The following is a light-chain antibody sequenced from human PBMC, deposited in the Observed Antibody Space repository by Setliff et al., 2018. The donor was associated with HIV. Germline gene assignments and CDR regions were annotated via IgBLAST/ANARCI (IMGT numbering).Light chain of an antibody. J-gene: IGLJ1*01. CDR2: GNN. CDR3: QSYDRLSRSRV. V-gene: IGLV1-40*01. CDR1: SSNIGAYE. Sequence: QSVLTQPPSVSGAPGQRVTISYTGSSSNIGAYEVHWYQQLPGTAPKLLIYGNNLWPSGVPDRFSGSKSGTSASLTITGLQAEDEGDYYCQSYDRLSRSRVFGTGTKVTVL.